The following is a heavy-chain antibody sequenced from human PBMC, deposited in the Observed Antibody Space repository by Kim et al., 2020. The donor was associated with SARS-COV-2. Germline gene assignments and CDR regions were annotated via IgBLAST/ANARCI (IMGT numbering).Heavy chain of an antibody. D-gene: IGHD2-2*01. V-gene: IGHV4-34*01. CDR3: ARDVVVPAADAPYYYYGMDV. Sequence: SGYYWSWIRQSPGKGMDWIGEINHSGSTNYNPSLKSRVTMSVDASKSQFSLKLSSVAAADTAVYYCARDVVVPAADAPYYYYGMDVWGRGTTVTV. CDR2: INHSGST. J-gene: IGHJ6*02. CDR1: SGYY.